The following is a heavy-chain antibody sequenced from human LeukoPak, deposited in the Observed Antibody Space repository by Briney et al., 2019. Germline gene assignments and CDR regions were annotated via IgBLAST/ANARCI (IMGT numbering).Heavy chain of an antibody. J-gene: IGHJ4*02. Sequence: GGSLRLSCAASGFTFSSYEMNWVRQAPGKGLEWVSSISSSSYIYYADSVKGRFTISRDNAKNSLYLQMNSLRAEGTTVYYCAREYSSSWYGYWGQGTLVTVSS. CDR2: ISSSSYI. CDR3: AREYSSSWYGY. CDR1: GFTFSSYE. D-gene: IGHD6-13*01. V-gene: IGHV3-21*01.